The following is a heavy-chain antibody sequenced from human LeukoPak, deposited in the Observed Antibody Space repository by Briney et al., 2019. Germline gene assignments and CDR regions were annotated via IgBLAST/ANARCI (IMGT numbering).Heavy chain of an antibody. D-gene: IGHD3-10*01. CDR2: VYYSGST. V-gene: IGHV4-59*01. CDR1: GGFISSYY. CDR3: ARDWARGHYYYMDV. Sequence: PSETLPLTCTVSGGFISSYYWSWTRQPPGKGLEWIGHVYYSGSTNYNPSLKRRVAISVDASRNQISLNLRSVTAVDTAVYYCARDWARGHYYYMDVWGKGTTVTVSS. J-gene: IGHJ6*03.